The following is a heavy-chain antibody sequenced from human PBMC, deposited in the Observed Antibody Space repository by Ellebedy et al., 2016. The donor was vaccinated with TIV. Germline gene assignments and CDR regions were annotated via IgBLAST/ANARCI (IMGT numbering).Heavy chain of an antibody. J-gene: IGHJ6*02. D-gene: IGHD3-22*01. CDR2: INPSGGST. V-gene: IGHV1-46*01. CDR3: ARDQDYYDSSGYYYYYYGMDV. Sequence: ASVKVSCXASGYTFTSYYMHWVRQAPGQGLEWMGIINPSGGSTSYAQKFQGRVTMTRDTSTSTVYMELSSLRSEDTAVYYCARDQDYYDSSGYYYYYYGMDVWGQGTTVTVSS. CDR1: GYTFTSYY.